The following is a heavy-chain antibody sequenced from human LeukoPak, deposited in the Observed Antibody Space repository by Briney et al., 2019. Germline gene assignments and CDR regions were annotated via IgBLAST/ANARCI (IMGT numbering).Heavy chain of an antibody. Sequence: GASVKVSCKASGYTFTSYDINWVRQATGQGLEWMGWMNPNSGNTGYAQKFQGRVTITRNTSISTAYMELSSLRSEDTAVYYCASNDIAAAGKGGYTDYWGQGTLVTVSS. CDR3: ASNDIAAAGKGGYTDY. CDR2: MNPNSGNT. V-gene: IGHV1-8*03. CDR1: GYTFTSYD. D-gene: IGHD6-13*01. J-gene: IGHJ4*02.